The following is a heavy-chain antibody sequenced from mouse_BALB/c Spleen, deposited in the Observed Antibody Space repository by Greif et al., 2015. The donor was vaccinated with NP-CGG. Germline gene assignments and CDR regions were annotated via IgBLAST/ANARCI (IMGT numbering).Heavy chain of an antibody. CDR3: ARGGWPFAY. V-gene: IGHV1-7*01. CDR1: GYTFTSYW. D-gene: IGHD1-1*02. J-gene: IGHJ3*01. CDR2: INPSTGYT. Sequence: CGAELAKPGASVKMSCKASGYTFTSYWMHWVKQRPGQGLEWIGYINPSTGYTEYNQKFKDKATLTADKSSSTAYMQLSSLTSEDSAVYYCARGGWPFAYWGQGTLVTVSA.